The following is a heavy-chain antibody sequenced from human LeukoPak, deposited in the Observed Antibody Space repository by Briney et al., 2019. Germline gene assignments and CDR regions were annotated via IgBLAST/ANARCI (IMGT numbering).Heavy chain of an antibody. CDR1: GFTFSTYW. J-gene: IGHJ4*02. V-gene: IGHV3-7*01. CDR2: IKQDGSKN. Sequence: GGTLRLSCVASGFTFSTYWMSWVRQAPGKGLEWVANIKQDGSKNYYVESVKGRFTISRDNAKNSLYLQMNSLRVEDTAVYYCARDKIVGATYFDYWGQGTLVTVSS. D-gene: IGHD1-26*01. CDR3: ARDKIVGATYFDY.